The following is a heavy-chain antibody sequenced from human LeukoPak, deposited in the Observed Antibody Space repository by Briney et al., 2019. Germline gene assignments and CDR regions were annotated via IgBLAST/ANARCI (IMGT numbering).Heavy chain of an antibody. CDR3: AKDYPSAVGASPFEY. CDR2: IGYYGSNNYDGISK. Sequence: GGSLRLSCAASGFTFSSSGMHWVRKAPGQGQGWVTFIGYYGSNNYDGISKYYADSVKGRFTISRDNSKNTLYLQMNSLRPEDTALYYCAKDYPSAVGASPFEYWGQGTLVTVS. V-gene: IGHV3-30*02. J-gene: IGHJ4*02. D-gene: IGHD1-26*01. CDR1: GFTFSSSG.